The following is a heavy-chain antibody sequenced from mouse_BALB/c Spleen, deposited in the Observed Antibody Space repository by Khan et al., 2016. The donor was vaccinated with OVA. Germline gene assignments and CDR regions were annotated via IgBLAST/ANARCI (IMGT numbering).Heavy chain of an antibody. V-gene: IGHV1S137*01. CDR1: GYKFTDFT. CDR3: ARGGGGDRFLY. J-gene: IGHJ3*01. Sequence: VQLQQSGAELVRPGVSVKISCKGSGYKFTDFTMHWVKQSHAMSLEWIGVISTYYGDVNYNQKFKDKATMTVDKSSNTAYMELARLTSEDSAIYYCARGGGGDRFLYWGQGTLVTVSA. CDR2: ISTYYGDV.